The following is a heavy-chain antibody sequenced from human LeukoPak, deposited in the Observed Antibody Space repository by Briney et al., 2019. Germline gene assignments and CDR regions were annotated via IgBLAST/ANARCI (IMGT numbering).Heavy chain of an antibody. CDR1: GGSFSGYY. CDR2: INHSGST. V-gene: IGHV4-34*01. CDR3: ARDFGPPPPDSSGYYPYWYFDL. Sequence: SETLSLTCAVYGGSFSGYYWNWIRQPPGKGLEWIGEINHSGSTNYNPSLKSRVTISVDTSKNQFSLKLSSVTAADTAVYYCARDFGPPPPDSSGYYPYWYFDLWGRGTLVTVSS. D-gene: IGHD3-22*01. J-gene: IGHJ2*01.